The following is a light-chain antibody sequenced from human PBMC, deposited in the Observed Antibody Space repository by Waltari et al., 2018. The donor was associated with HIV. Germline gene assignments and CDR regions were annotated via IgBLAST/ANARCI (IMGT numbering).Light chain of an antibody. J-gene: IGLJ3*02. V-gene: IGLV2-14*03. CDR2: DVI. Sequence: QSALTQPASVSGSPGQSFTISCTGTSSDIGGYNYVSWYQQHPGKPPKVLIYDVINRPSGISDRFSGSKSVSTASLTISGLQAEDEADYYCASYTARSIPWVFGGGTKLTVV. CDR1: SSDIGGYNY. CDR3: ASYTARSIPWV.